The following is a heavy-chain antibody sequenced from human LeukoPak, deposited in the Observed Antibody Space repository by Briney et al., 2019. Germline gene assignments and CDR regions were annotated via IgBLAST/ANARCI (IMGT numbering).Heavy chain of an antibody. CDR1: GFTFSSYW. J-gene: IGHJ4*02. Sequence: GGSLRLSCAASGFTFSSYWMHWVRQAPGQGLVWVSRINSDGSSTSYADSVKGRFTISRDNAKNTLYLQMNSLRAEDTAVYYCARGRYSGSYLDYWGQGTLVTVSS. V-gene: IGHV3-74*01. D-gene: IGHD1-26*01. CDR2: INSDGSST. CDR3: ARGRYSGSYLDY.